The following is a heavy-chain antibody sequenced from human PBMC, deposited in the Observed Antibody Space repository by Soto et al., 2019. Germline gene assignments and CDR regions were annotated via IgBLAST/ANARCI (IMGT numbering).Heavy chain of an antibody. D-gene: IGHD2-21*02. CDR2: ISYDGKDK. J-gene: IGHJ4*02. CDR3: AKGGLGDFDEGVEY. Sequence: QVQLVESGGGVVQPGKSLRLSCGASGFIFSTYGMHWVRQAPGKGLEWVAVISYDGKDKYYADSVKGRFTSSRDNSKNTLDLQMHSLRDEDTAVYYWAKGGLGDFDEGVEYWGQGTLVTVSS. V-gene: IGHV3-30*18. CDR1: GFIFSTYG.